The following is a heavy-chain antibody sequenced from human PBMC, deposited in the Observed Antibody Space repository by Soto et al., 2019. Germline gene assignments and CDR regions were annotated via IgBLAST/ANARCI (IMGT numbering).Heavy chain of an antibody. CDR2: ISAYNGNT. D-gene: IGHD3-10*01. CDR3: ARVSDGSGSHDYYYGMDV. CDR1: GYTFTSCG. V-gene: IGHV1-18*04. J-gene: IGHJ6*02. Sequence: ASVKVSCKASGYTFTSCGISWVRQAPGQGLEWMGWISAYNGNTNYAQKLQGRVTMTTDTSTSTAYMELRSLRSDDTAVYYCARVSDGSGSHDYYYGMDVWDQGTTVTVSS.